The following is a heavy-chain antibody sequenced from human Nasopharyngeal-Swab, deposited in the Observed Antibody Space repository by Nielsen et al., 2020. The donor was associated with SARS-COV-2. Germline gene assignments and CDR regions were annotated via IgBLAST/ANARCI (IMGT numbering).Heavy chain of an antibody. Sequence: SETLSLTCTVSGGSISSGGYYWSWIRQHPGQGLEWIGYIYYSGSTYYNPSLKSRVTISVDTSKNQFSLKLSSVTAADTAVYYCARGEFGGVIVLDAFDIWGQGTMVTVSS. D-gene: IGHD3-16*02. J-gene: IGHJ3*02. CDR1: GGSISSGGYY. CDR3: ARGEFGGVIVLDAFDI. CDR2: IYYSGST. V-gene: IGHV4-31*03.